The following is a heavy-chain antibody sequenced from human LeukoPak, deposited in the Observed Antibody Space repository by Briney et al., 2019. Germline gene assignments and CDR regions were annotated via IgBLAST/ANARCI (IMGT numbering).Heavy chain of an antibody. CDR3: AREKPTRTYYYDSSGKFDY. CDR1: GGSFSGYY. J-gene: IGHJ4*02. CDR2: INHSGST. Sequence: PSETLSLTCAVYGGSFSGYYWSWIRQPPGKGLEWIGEINHSGSTNYNPSLKSRVTISVDTSKNQFSLKLSSVTAADTAVYYCAREKPTRTYYYDSSGKFDYWGQGTLVTVSS. V-gene: IGHV4-34*01. D-gene: IGHD3-22*01.